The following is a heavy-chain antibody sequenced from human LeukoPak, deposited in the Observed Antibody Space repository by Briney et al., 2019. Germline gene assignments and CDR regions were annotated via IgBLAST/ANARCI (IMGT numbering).Heavy chain of an antibody. CDR3: ARLIYGDSHFDY. D-gene: IGHD4-17*01. Sequence: SETLSLTCTVPGGSISSSSYYWGWIRQPPGKGLEWIGSIYYSGSTYYNPSLKSRVTISVDTSKNQFSLKLSSVTAADTAVYYCARLIYGDSHFDYWGQGTLVTVSS. V-gene: IGHV4-39*01. CDR2: IYYSGST. CDR1: GGSISSSSYY. J-gene: IGHJ4*02.